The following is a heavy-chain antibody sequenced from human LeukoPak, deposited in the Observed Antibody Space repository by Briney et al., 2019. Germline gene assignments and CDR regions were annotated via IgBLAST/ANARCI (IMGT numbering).Heavy chain of an antibody. V-gene: IGHV1-2*06. Sequence: ASVKVSCKASGYTFTGYYMHWVRQAPGQGFEWMGRINPNSGGTNYAQKFQGRVTMPRDTSISTAYMELSRLRSDDTAVYYCATGTYYYDSSGYYPDYFDYWGQGTLVTVSS. CDR3: ATGTYYYDSSGYYPDYFDY. CDR2: INPNSGGT. D-gene: IGHD3-22*01. J-gene: IGHJ4*02. CDR1: GYTFTGYY.